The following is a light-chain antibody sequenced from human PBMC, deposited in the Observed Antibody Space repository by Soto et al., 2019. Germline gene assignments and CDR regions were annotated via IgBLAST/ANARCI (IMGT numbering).Light chain of an antibody. J-gene: IGKJ1*01. Sequence: EIVMTQSPATLSVSPGERATLSCRASQSVSSNLVWYQQKPGQAPRLLIYDASSRATGIPDRFSGSGSGTDFTLTISRLEPEDFAVYYCHQYGSSSWTFGQGTKVDIK. CDR2: DAS. CDR1: QSVSSN. CDR3: HQYGSSSWT. V-gene: IGKV3-20*01.